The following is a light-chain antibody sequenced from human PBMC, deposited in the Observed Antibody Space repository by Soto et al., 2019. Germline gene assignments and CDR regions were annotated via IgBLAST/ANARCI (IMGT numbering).Light chain of an antibody. CDR1: STDFVSYNR. CDR3: SLYTSENTYV. Sequence: QSVLTQPPSVSGSPGQSVTISCTGTSTDFVSYNRVSWYQQPPGTAPKLMIYEVRKRPSGVPDRFSGSKSGNTASLTISGLQAADDADYYCSLYTSENTYVFGTGTKLTVL. J-gene: IGLJ1*01. CDR2: EVR. V-gene: IGLV2-18*01.